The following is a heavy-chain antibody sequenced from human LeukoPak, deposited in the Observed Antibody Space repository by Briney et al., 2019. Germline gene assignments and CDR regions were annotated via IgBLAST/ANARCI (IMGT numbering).Heavy chain of an antibody. CDR2: IRGSGGST. V-gene: IGHV3-23*01. CDR3: AKDRRSGSYSELVFDY. D-gene: IGHD1-26*01. CDR1: GFTFSSSA. J-gene: IGHJ4*02. Sequence: GGSLRLSCAASGFTFSSSAMRWGRQAPGKGLDLVSPIRGSGGSTYYADSVKGRFTISRDNSKNTLYLQMNSLRAEDTAVYYCAKDRRSGSYSELVFDYWGQGTLVTVSS.